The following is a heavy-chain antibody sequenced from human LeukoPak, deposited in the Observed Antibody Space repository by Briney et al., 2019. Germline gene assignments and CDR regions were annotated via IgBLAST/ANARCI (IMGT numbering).Heavy chain of an antibody. V-gene: IGHV1-58*02. CDR1: GFTFTSSA. CDR2: IVVGSGNT. CDR3: AAVSPRILNLVYFDY. Sequence: ASVKVSCKASGFTFTSSAMQWVRQARGQRLEWIGWIVVGSGNTSYAQKFQERVTITRDMSTSTAYMELSSLRSEDTAVYYCAAVSPRILNLVYFDYWGQGTLVTVSP. J-gene: IGHJ4*02. D-gene: IGHD2-15*01.